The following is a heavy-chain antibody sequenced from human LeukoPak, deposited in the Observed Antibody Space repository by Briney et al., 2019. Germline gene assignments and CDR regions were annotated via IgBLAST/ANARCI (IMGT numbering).Heavy chain of an antibody. CDR2: IYYSGST. CDR3: ARGGDGYNYWRGYYFDY. D-gene: IGHD5-24*01. V-gene: IGHV4-31*03. Sequence: PSETLSLTCTVSGGSISSSSYYWGWVRQHPGKGLEWIGYIYYSGSTYYNPSLKSRVTISVDTSKNQFSLKLSSVTAADTAVYYCARGGDGYNYWRGYYFDYWGQGTLVTVSS. J-gene: IGHJ4*02. CDR1: GGSISSSSYY.